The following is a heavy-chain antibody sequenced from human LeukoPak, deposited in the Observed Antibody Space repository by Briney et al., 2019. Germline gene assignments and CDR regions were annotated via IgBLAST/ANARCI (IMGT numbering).Heavy chain of an antibody. Sequence: GRSLRLSCAASGFTFSTYGMHWVRQAPGKGLEWVAVIWYGGSNTYYADSVKGRFTISRDNAMNTVYLQMNSLRAEDTAVYYCARVLSGSWDWFDPWGQGTLVTVSS. CDR3: ARVLSGSWDWFDP. J-gene: IGHJ5*02. D-gene: IGHD3-22*01. V-gene: IGHV3-33*08. CDR1: GFTFSTYG. CDR2: IWYGGSNT.